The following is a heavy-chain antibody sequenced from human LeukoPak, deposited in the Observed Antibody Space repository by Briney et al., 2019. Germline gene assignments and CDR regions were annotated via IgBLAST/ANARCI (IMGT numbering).Heavy chain of an antibody. D-gene: IGHD6-6*01. CDR1: GYTFTGYY. CDR3: ASEGGSSSGLLGY. J-gene: IGHJ4*02. CDR2: INPNSGGT. Sequence: ASVKVSCKASGYTFTGYYMHWVRQAPGQGLEWMGWINPNSGGTNYAQKFQGRVTMTRDTSISTAYMELSSLRSEDTAVYYCASEGGSSSGLLGYWGQGTLVTVSS. V-gene: IGHV1-2*02.